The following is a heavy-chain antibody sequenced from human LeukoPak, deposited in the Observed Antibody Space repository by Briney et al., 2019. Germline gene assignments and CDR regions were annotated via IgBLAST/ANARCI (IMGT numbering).Heavy chain of an antibody. CDR3: ARGGLGGYCSSTSCYRFWFDP. D-gene: IGHD2-2*01. CDR2: INHSGST. J-gene: IGHJ5*02. V-gene: IGHV4-34*01. CDR1: GGSFSGYY. Sequence: SETLSLTCAAYGGSFSGYYWSWIRQPPGKGLGWIGEINHSGSTNYNPSLKSRVTISIDTSKNQFSLKLSSVTAADTAVYYCARGGLGGYCSSTSCYRFWFDPWGQGTLVTVSS.